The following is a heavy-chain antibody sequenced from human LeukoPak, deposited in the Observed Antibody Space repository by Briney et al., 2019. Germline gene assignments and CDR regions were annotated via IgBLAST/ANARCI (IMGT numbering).Heavy chain of an antibody. Sequence: PSETLSLTCSVSGGSVTSAYWSWIRQPAGQGLEWIGRVSDSGTTSYNPSLKSRVTISVDKSKNHFSLNLRSVTASDTAVYYCARDKDDYVWGTYRWWGQGMLVTVSS. V-gene: IGHV4-4*07. CDR2: VSDSGTT. D-gene: IGHD3-16*02. CDR3: ARDKDDYVWGTYRW. J-gene: IGHJ4*02. CDR1: GGSVTSAY.